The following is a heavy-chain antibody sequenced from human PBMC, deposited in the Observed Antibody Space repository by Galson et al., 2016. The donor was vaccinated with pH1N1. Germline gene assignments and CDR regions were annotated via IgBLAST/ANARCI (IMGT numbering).Heavy chain of an antibody. CDR1: GFTFSDSY. CDR3: ARVPGVAGPGGWFDP. V-gene: IGHV3-11*04. Sequence: LSCAASGFTFSDSYMSWIRQAPGKGLEFVSYINSGGSSTYYADSVKGRFTISRDNAKNSLYLQMSSLRAEDTAVYYCARVPGVAGPGGWFDPWGHGTLVTVSS. CDR2: INSGGSST. D-gene: IGHD2-2*01. J-gene: IGHJ5*02.